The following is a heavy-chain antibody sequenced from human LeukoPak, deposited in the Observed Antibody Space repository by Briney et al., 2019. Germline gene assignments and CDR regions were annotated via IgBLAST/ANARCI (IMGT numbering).Heavy chain of an antibody. D-gene: IGHD6-19*01. V-gene: IGHV3-30*18. CDR3: ANGRYSSGWYYFDY. J-gene: IGHJ4*02. CDR1: GFTFSSYG. CDR2: ISYDGSNK. Sequence: PGGSLRLSCAASGFTFSSYGMHWVRQAPGKGLEWVAVISYDGSNKYYADSVKGRFTISRDNSKNTLYLQMNSLRAEDTAVYYCANGRYSSGWYYFDYWGQGTLVTVSS.